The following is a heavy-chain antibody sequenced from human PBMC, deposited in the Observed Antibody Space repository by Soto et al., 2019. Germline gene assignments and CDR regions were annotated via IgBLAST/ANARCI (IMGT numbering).Heavy chain of an antibody. D-gene: IGHD3-22*01. J-gene: IGHJ4*02. CDR2: INAGNGNT. CDR3: ARRSYYYDSSGYYPFDY. Sequence: AASVKVSCKASGYTFTSYAMHWVRQAPGQRLEWMGWINAGNGNTKYSQKFQGRVTITRDTSASTAYMELSSLRSEDTAVYYCARRSYYYDSSGYYPFDYWGQGTLVTVSS. V-gene: IGHV1-3*01. CDR1: GYTFTSYA.